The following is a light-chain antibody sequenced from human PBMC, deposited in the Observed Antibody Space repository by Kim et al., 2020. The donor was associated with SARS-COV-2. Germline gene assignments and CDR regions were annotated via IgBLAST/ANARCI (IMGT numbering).Light chain of an antibody. CDR1: QNVGRN. Sequence: EIVMTQSPDPLSVSLGERGTLSCRSSQNVGRNLAWYQQRPGQAPRLLIYGAAARATGVPARFSGSGSGTDFSLTIDNLQSEDFAVYYCQQCNDWPLTFGGGTKVDIK. CDR2: GAA. J-gene: IGKJ4*01. CDR3: QQCNDWPLT. V-gene: IGKV3-15*01.